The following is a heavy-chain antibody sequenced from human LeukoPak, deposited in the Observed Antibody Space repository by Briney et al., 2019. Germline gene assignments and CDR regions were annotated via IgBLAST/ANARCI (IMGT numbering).Heavy chain of an antibody. V-gene: IGHV4-59*01. CDR1: GGSISSYY. CDR3: AGGYSSGWYGD. CDR2: IYYSGST. J-gene: IGHJ4*02. D-gene: IGHD6-19*01. Sequence: SETLSLACTVSGGSISSYYWSWIRQPPGKGLEWIGYIYYSGSTNYNPSLKSRVTISVDTSKNQFSLKLSSVTAADTAVYYCAGGYSSGWYGDWGQGTLVTVSS.